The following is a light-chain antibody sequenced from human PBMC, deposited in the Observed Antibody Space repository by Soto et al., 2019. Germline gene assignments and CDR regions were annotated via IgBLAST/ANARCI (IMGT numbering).Light chain of an antibody. J-gene: IGLJ1*01. CDR2: EVS. CDR3: SSYTNSGTLV. Sequence: QSVLTQPASVSGSPGQSITISCTGTSSDVGGYNYVSWYQQRPGKAPKLMIYEVSNRPSEFSNRFSGSKSGNTASLTISGLQAEDEADYYCSSYTNSGTLVFGTGTKVTVL. CDR1: SSDVGGYNY. V-gene: IGLV2-14*01.